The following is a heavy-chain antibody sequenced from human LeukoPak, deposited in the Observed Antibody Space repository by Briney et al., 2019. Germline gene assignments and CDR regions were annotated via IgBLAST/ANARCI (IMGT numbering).Heavy chain of an antibody. D-gene: IGHD5-18*01. Sequence: GASVKVSCKASGGTFSSYAIGWVRQAPGQGLEWMGGIIPIFGTANYAQKFQGRVTITADESTSTAYMELSSLRSEDTAVYYCARDPVETTMLNFDSWGQGTLVTVSS. CDR2: IIPIFGTA. CDR3: ARDPVETTMLNFDS. CDR1: GGTFSSYA. J-gene: IGHJ4*02. V-gene: IGHV1-69*13.